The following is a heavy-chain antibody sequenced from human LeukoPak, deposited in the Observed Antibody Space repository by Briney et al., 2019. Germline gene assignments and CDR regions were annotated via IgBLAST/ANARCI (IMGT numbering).Heavy chain of an antibody. J-gene: IGHJ6*02. V-gene: IGHV3-13*01. Sequence: GSLRLSCAASGFTFSNYDMHWVRQATGKGLDWVSAIGTAGDTYYPGSVKGRFTISRENAKNSLYLQMNSLRAGDTAVYYCARGPATVTASYYYYGMDVWGQGTTVTVSS. CDR3: ARGPATVTASYYYYGMDV. CDR1: GFTFSNYD. D-gene: IGHD4-17*01. CDR2: IGTAGDT.